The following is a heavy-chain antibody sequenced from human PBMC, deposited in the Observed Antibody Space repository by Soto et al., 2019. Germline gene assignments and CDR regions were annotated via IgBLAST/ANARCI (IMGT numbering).Heavy chain of an antibody. D-gene: IGHD3-10*01. CDR1: GYTFTSYT. V-gene: IGHV1-3*01. CDR3: AGGVGWVGEASFDS. J-gene: IGHJ4*02. Sequence: QVQLEQSGAEVKKPGASVKVSCKTSGYTFTSYTLHWVRQAPGQGLEWMGWINAGNGREKYSQRFQDRVSLSTDKSARTAYMELRSPRSNDRAMYYWAGGVGWVGEASFDSWGQGTLVTVSS. CDR2: INAGNGRE.